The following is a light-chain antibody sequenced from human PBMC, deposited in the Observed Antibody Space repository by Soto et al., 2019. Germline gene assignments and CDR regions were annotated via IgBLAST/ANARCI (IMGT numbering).Light chain of an antibody. Sequence: DIQMTQSPSSVSASVGDRVTITCRASQYISTWLAWYQQKPGKAPNLLIYGASTLHSGVPSRFSGSGSGTNFTLTISSLQPEDFATYYCQQANSFPYTFGQGTKLDIK. CDR3: QQANSFPYT. J-gene: IGKJ2*01. CDR1: QYISTW. V-gene: IGKV1-12*01. CDR2: GAS.